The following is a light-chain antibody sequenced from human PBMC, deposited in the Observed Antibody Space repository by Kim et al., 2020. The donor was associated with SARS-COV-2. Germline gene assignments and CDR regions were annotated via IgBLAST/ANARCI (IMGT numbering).Light chain of an antibody. V-gene: IGKV1-33*01. CDR2: DVS. J-gene: IGKJ5*01. Sequence: ASVGDIVTITGQASQDIRNYLNWYQQKPGEAPKVLIHDVSSLETGVSSRFSGHGSGTDFTLAISSLQPEDIATYYCQQYDFLPITFGQGTRLEIK. CDR1: QDIRNY. CDR3: QQYDFLPIT.